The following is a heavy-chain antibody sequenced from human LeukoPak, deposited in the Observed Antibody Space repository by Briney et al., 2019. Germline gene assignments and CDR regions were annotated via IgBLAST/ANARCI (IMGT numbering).Heavy chain of an antibody. D-gene: IGHD3-10*01. J-gene: IGHJ6*03. CDR1: GDPFRGNL. Sequence: SETLSLTCAVYGDPFRGNLWTWIRQSPGKGLEWIGEINHTEKTKFNPSLRGRVSISVDTANNQFSLRLTSLTGADRGLYFCARGRRVSGVRRINWARRENYYYYYIDAWGKGTSVIVSS. CDR3: ARGRRVSGVRRINWARRENYYYYYIDA. V-gene: IGHV4-34*01. CDR2: INHTEKT.